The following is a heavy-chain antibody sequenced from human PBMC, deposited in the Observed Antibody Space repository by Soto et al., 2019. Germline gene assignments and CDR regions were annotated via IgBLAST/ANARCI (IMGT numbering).Heavy chain of an antibody. CDR2: IDPGNGNT. J-gene: IGHJ4*02. CDR3: ARDSGWSFDY. D-gene: IGHD6-19*01. Sequence: ASVKVSCKVSGYTLTELSMHWVRQAPGKGLEWMGGIDPGNGNTKYSQKFQGRVTITRDTSASTAYMELSSLRSEDTTVYYCARDSGWSFDYWGQGTLVTVSS. CDR1: GYTLTELS. V-gene: IGHV1-24*01.